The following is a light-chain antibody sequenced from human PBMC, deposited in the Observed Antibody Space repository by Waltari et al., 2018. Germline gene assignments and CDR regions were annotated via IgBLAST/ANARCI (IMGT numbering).Light chain of an antibody. CDR3: ATWDDSLNGWV. Sequence: QSVLTQPPSASGAPGQEVSISCSGGSTTTTNYVFWYQQFPGTAPKLIVSTDYERPSGGPDRFSASKSGTSASLAISGLRSDDEADYYCATWDDSLNGWVFGGGTKLTVL. V-gene: IGLV1-47*01. CDR1: STTTTNY. CDR2: TDY. J-gene: IGLJ3*02.